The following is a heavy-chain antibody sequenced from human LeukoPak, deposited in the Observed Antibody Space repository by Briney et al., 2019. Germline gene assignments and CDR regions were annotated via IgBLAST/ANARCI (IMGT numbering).Heavy chain of an antibody. D-gene: IGHD6-13*01. CDR2: IIPIFGTA. CDR3: ARERDGAALYYGMDV. CDR1: GGTFSSYA. Sequence: ASVKVSCKASGGTFSSYAISWVRQAPGQGLEWMGGIIPIFGTANYAQKFQGRVTITRDTSASTAYMELSSLRSEDTAVYYCARERDGAALYYGMDVWGQGTTVTVSS. V-gene: IGHV1-69*05. J-gene: IGHJ6*02.